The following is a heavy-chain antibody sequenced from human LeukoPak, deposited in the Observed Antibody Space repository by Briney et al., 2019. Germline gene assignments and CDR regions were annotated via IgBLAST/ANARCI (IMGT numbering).Heavy chain of an antibody. CDR1: GFTFRDYT. J-gene: IGHJ4*02. D-gene: IGHD2-2*01. CDR3: AREVVIVVEPAANTIDY. V-gene: IGHV3-21*01. Sequence: PGGSLRLSCAASGFTFRDYTMNWVRQAPGKGLEWVSAISKSSTYIKYADLVKGRFTVSRDNAKNSLFLQMNSLRVEDTAVYYCAREVVIVVEPAANTIDYWGQGTRVTVSS. CDR2: ISKSSTYI.